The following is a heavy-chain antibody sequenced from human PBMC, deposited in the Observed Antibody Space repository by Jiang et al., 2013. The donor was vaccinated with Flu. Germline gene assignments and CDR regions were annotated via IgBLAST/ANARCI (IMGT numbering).Heavy chain of an antibody. D-gene: IGHD2-2*01. CDR3: ARRYCSSTSCSLGDWFDP. Sequence: EWLALIDWDDDKYYSTSLKTRLTISKDTSKNQVVLTMTNMDPVDTATYYCARRYCSSTSCSLGDWFDPWGQGTLVTVSS. J-gene: IGHJ5*02. CDR2: IDWDDDK. V-gene: IGHV2-70*01.